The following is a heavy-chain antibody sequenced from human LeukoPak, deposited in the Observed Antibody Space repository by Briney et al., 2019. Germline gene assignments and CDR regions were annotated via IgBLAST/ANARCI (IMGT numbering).Heavy chain of an antibody. CDR2: ISYDGSNK. CDR1: GFTFSSYA. Sequence: GGSPRLSCAASGFTFSSYAMHWVRQAPGKGLEWVAVISYDGSNKYYADSVKGRFTISRDNSKNTLYLQMNSLRAEDTAVYYCASLDIVVVPAAAYGMDVWGQGTTVTVSS. D-gene: IGHD2-2*01. CDR3: ASLDIVVVPAAAYGMDV. V-gene: IGHV3-30*04. J-gene: IGHJ6*02.